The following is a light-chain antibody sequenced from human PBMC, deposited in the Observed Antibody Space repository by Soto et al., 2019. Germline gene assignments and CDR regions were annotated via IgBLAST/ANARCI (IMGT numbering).Light chain of an antibody. CDR1: QSVSRY. J-gene: IGKJ5*01. CDR3: QQRSDWPIT. CDR2: DVS. Sequence: EIVLTQFPATLSLSPGERATLSCRASQSVSRYLAWYQQKPGQAPRLLIYDVSTRATGIPARFSGSGSGTDFTLTITSLEPEDFAVYSCQQRSDWPITFGQGTRLEI. V-gene: IGKV3-11*01.